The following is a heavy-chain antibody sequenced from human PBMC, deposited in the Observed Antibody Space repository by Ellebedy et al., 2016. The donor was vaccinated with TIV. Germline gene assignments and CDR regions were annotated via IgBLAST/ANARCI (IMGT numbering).Heavy chain of an antibody. CDR1: GYTLTELS. V-gene: IGHV1-24*01. D-gene: IGHD5-18*01. CDR3: AREGDTAMVHGMDV. CDR2: FDPEDDKT. J-gene: IGHJ6*02. Sequence: AASVKVSCKVSGYTLTELSMHWVRQAPGKGLEWMGGFDPEDDKTIYAEKFKGRVTMTEDTYTDTAYMELSSLRSEDTAVYYCAREGDTAMVHGMDVWGQGTTVTVSS.